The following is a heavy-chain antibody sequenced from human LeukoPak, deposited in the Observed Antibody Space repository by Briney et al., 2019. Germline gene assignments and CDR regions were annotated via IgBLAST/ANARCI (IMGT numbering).Heavy chain of an antibody. CDR1: GGTFSSYA. J-gene: IGHJ4*02. CDR2: IIPIFGTA. CDR3: ARDWAALTYCGGDCYGGYFDY. V-gene: IGHV1-69*05. D-gene: IGHD2-21*02. Sequence: SVTVSCKASGGTFSSYAISWVRQAPGQGLEWMGRIIPIFGTANYAQKFQGRVTITTDESTSTAYMELSSLRSEDTAVYYCARDWAALTYCGGDCYGGYFDYWGQGTLVTVSS.